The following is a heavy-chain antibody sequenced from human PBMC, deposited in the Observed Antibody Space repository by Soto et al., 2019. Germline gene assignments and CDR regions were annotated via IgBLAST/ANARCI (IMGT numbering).Heavy chain of an antibody. Sequence: LRLSCAASGFTFRSYAVDWVRQARGKGLDWVSSISGSGTNSYYADSVKGRFTISRDNSKNEVYLEMHGLRGEDTAIYYCAKGRSSAPDYYVDSWGQGTLVTVSS. V-gene: IGHV3-23*01. CDR3: AKGRSSAPDYYVDS. CDR2: ISGSGTNS. CDR1: GFTFRSYA. J-gene: IGHJ4*02. D-gene: IGHD3-10*01.